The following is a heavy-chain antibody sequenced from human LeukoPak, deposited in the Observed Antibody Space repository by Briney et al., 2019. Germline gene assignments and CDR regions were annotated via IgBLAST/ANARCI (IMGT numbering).Heavy chain of an antibody. D-gene: IGHD2-15*01. CDR1: GFTLSPMG. Sequence: GGSLKLPGEGPGFTLSPMGIHWVGRPPGKGLGWVPFFRDHGSNKYYAESVKGRFTISRDNSKNTLHLQMKSLRAEDTAVYYCAKDHCGSCSGDDYFDHWGQGALVTVSS. V-gene: IGHV3-30*02. CDR3: AKDHCGSCSGDDYFDH. J-gene: IGHJ4*02. CDR2: FRDHGSNK.